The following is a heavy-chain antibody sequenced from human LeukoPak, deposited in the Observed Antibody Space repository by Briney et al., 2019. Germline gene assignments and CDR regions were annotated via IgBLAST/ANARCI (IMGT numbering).Heavy chain of an antibody. CDR1: GGSIISSSYY. V-gene: IGHV4-39*01. Sequence: SETLSLTCTVSGGSIISSSYYWGWIRQPPGKGLEWIGSIYYSGSTYYNPSLKSRVTISVDTSKNQFSLKLSSVTAADTAVYYCAGGGVVVVAATAYDYWGQGTLVTVSS. CDR3: AGGGVVVVAATAYDY. J-gene: IGHJ4*02. CDR2: IYYSGST. D-gene: IGHD2-15*01.